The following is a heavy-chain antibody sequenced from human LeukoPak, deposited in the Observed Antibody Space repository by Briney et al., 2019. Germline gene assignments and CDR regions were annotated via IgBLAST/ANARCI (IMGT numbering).Heavy chain of an antibody. CDR1: GFTFSNYA. J-gene: IGHJ4*02. CDR3: AKGVYYGSSGYSFDY. D-gene: IGHD3-22*01. V-gene: IGHV3-30*02. Sequence: PGGSLRLSCAASGFTFSNYAMHWVRQAPGKGLEWVAFIRYDGSDKYYADSVRGRFTISRDNSKNTLYLQMNSLRAEDTAVYYRAKGVYYGSSGYSFDYWGQGTLVTVSS. CDR2: IRYDGSDK.